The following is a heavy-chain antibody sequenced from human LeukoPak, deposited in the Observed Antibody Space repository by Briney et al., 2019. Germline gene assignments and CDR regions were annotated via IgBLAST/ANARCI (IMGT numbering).Heavy chain of an antibody. D-gene: IGHD1-1*01. Sequence: GESLKISCKGSGYSFSSYWIAWVRQIPGQGLEWIGVVYPADSDTRYSRSFQGQVTMSVDKSIKTAYLQWNSLKASDTAMYYCARPGELDLAGYILHWGQGTLVTVSS. CDR2: VYPADSDT. CDR3: ARPGELDLAGYILH. J-gene: IGHJ1*01. CDR1: GYSFSSYW. V-gene: IGHV5-51*01.